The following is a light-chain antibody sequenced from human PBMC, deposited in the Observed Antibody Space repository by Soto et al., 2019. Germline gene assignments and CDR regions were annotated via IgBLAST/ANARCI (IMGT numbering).Light chain of an antibody. Sequence: VLTQPASVSGSPGQSIAISCTGTSSDVGGYDSVCWYQQHPGKAPKLIIFGVSNRPSGVSNRFSGSKSGNTASLTISGLQAEDEADYYCSSYTSGNSYVFGTGTKVTVL. CDR1: SSDVGGYDS. CDR2: GVS. V-gene: IGLV2-14*01. J-gene: IGLJ1*01. CDR3: SSYTSGNSYV.